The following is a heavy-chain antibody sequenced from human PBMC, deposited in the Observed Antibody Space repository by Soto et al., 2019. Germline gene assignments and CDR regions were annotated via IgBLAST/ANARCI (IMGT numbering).Heavy chain of an antibody. D-gene: IGHD3-10*01. CDR2: INPNSGGT. J-gene: IGHJ4*02. V-gene: IGHV1-2*02. Sequence: ASVKVSCKTSGFIFTGYYMHCVRQAPGQGLEWMGWINPNSGGTNYAQKFQDRVAMTTDTSVTTAYMEVSSLRSDDTAVYYCARGRASGSYYLLDYWGQGTLVTVSS. CDR1: GFIFTGYY. CDR3: ARGRASGSYYLLDY.